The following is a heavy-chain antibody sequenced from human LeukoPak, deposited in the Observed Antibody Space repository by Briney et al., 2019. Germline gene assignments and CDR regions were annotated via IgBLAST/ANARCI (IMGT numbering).Heavy chain of an antibody. J-gene: IGHJ4*02. CDR1: GFPFSDSA. Sequence: GGSLRLSCAASGFPFSDSAIHWVRQAPGKGLEWVGRIRTKANNYATAFAASVRGRFTISRDDSKNTAFLQMNSLKTEDTAVYYCSRLSRERLFDYWGQGTLDTVSS. CDR2: IRTKANNYAT. V-gene: IGHV3-73*01. CDR3: SRLSRERLFDY. D-gene: IGHD6-25*01.